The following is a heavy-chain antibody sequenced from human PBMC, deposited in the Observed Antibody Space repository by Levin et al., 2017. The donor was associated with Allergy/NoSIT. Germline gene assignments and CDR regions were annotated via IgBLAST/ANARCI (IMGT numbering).Heavy chain of an antibody. J-gene: IGHJ4*02. CDR1: GFTFSSYA. V-gene: IGHV3-23*01. D-gene: IGHD5-12*01. CDR3: AKDDSGYDSWGGPFDY. CDR2: IRDSGGYT. Sequence: GGSLRLSCAASGFTFSSYAMSWVRQAPGKGLEWVSAIRDSGGYTYHADSVKGRFTISRDNSKNTLYLQMNSLRAEDTAVYYCAKDDSGYDSWGGPFDYWGQGTLVTVSS.